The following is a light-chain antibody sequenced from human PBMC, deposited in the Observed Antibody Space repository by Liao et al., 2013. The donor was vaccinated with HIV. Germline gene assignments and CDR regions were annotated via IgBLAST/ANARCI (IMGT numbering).Light chain of an antibody. J-gene: IGLJ1*01. CDR2: QDR. Sequence: SYDLTQPPSVSVSPGQTANIACSGAKLGDKYVCWYQKKPGQSPVLVIFQDRKRPAGIPERFSGSNSGNTATLTIRESQALDEADYYCQVWDSSSDHYVFGTGTKVTVL. CDR1: KLGDKY. V-gene: IGLV3-1*01. CDR3: QVWDSSSDHYV.